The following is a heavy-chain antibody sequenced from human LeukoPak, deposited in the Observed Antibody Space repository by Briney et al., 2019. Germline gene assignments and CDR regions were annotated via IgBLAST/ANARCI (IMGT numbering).Heavy chain of an antibody. CDR2: IWYDGSNK. J-gene: IGHJ4*02. D-gene: IGHD4-17*01. V-gene: IGHV3-33*08. CDR3: ARWNGDIRGFDN. Sequence: GGSLRLSCAASGFTFSSYAMSWVRQAPGKGLEWVAVIWYDGSNKYYVESVKGRFTISRDNSKNTLYLQMNSLRAEDTAVYYCARWNGDIRGFDNWGQGTLVTVSS. CDR1: GFTFSSYA.